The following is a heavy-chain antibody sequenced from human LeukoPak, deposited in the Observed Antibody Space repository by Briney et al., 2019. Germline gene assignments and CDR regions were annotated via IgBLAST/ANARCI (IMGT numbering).Heavy chain of an antibody. Sequence: GRSLRLSCAASGFTFSSYGMHWVRQAPGKGLEWVAVISYDGSNKYYADSVKGRFTISRDNSKNTLYLQMNSLRAEVTAVYYCAKERWFGELPHFDYWGQGTLVTVSS. CDR1: GFTFSSYG. D-gene: IGHD3-10*01. J-gene: IGHJ4*02. V-gene: IGHV3-30*18. CDR3: AKERWFGELPHFDY. CDR2: ISYDGSNK.